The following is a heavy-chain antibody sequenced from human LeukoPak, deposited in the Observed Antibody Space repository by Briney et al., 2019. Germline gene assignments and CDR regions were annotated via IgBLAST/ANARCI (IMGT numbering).Heavy chain of an antibody. V-gene: IGHV4-39*01. D-gene: IGHD3-3*01. Sequence: SETLSLTCTVSGGSLSSSSYYWGWIRQPPGKGLEWIGSIYYSGSTYYNPSLKSRVTISVDTSKNQFSLKLSSVTAADTAVYYCARLYYDFWSGYSHYMDVWGKGTTVTVSS. CDR1: GGSLSSSSYY. J-gene: IGHJ6*03. CDR2: IYYSGST. CDR3: ARLYYDFWSGYSHYMDV.